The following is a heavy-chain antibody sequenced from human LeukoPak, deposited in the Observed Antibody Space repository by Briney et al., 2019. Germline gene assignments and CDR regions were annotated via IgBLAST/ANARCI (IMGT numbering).Heavy chain of an antibody. CDR1: GFTFDDYA. CDR2: ISWNSGSI. J-gene: IGHJ5*02. V-gene: IGHV3-9*01. CDR3: AKGGSGSPDNWFDP. Sequence: GGSLRLSCAASGFTFDDYAMHWVRQAPGKGLEWVSGISWNSGSIGYADSVKGRFTISRDNAKNSLYLQMNSLRAEDTALYYCAKGGSGSPDNWFDPWGQGTLVTVSS. D-gene: IGHD3-10*01.